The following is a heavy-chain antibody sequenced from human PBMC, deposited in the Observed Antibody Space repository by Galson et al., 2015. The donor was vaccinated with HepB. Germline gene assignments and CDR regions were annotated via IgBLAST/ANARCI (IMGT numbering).Heavy chain of an antibody. Sequence: SLRLSCAASGFTFSSYGMHWVRQAPGKGLEWVAVISYDGSNKYYADSVKGRFTISRDNSKNTLYLQMNSLRAEDTAVYYCAKTGNSGWYSADYWGQGTLVTVSS. CDR3: AKTGNSGWYSADY. J-gene: IGHJ4*02. D-gene: IGHD6-19*01. CDR1: GFTFSSYG. V-gene: IGHV3-30*18. CDR2: ISYDGSNK.